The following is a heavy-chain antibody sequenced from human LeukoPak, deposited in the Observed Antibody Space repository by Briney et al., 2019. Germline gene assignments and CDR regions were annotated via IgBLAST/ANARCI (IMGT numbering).Heavy chain of an antibody. D-gene: IGHD1-26*01. Sequence: KFGESLKILRCLSGFRFTSYWIGEVRQMPRRGLEWMGSIYPGHSDTRYSPSFHGQVTNSADKSISTAYLHWSSGKASDTDMYYCSRQSGATNNHVDYWRQGTLVTVSS. J-gene: IGHJ4*02. CDR1: GFRFTSYW. CDR3: SRQSGATNNHVDY. CDR2: IYPGHSDT. V-gene: IGHV5-51*01.